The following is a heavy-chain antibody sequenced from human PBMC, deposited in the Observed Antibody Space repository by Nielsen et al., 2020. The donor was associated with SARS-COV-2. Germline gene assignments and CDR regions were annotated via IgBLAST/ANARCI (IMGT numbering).Heavy chain of an antibody. J-gene: IGHJ6*03. CDR1: GGTFSSYA. Sequence: SVKVSCKASGGTFSSYAISWVRQAPGQGLEWMGGIIPIFGTANYAQKFQGRVTITADESTSTAYMELSSLRSEDTAVYYRARSDKGSYYYYYYMDVWGKGTTVTVSS. V-gene: IGHV1-69*13. D-gene: IGHD3-9*01. CDR3: ARSDKGSYYYYYYMDV. CDR2: IIPIFGTA.